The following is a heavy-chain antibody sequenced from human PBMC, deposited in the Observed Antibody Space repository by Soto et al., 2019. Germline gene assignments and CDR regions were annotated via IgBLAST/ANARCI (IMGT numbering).Heavy chain of an antibody. CDR1: GFTVSDHY. CDR2: ISGSGTYT. V-gene: IGHV3-11*06. D-gene: IGHD3-10*01. J-gene: IGHJ6*02. CDR3: ARSSGWRQVVFYKYGLDV. Sequence: QVQLVESGGGLVKPGGSLRLSCAVSGFTVSDHYMTWIRQAPGKGLEWVSYISGSGTYTSYADSVKGRFIISRDIAQNSLRLQINSLRAEDTAVYYCARSSGWRQVVFYKYGLDVWGQGTAVTVSS.